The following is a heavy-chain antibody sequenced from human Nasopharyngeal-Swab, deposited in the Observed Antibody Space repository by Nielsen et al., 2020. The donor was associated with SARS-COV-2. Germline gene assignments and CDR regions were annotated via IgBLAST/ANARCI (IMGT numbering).Heavy chain of an antibody. CDR2: ISYDGSNK. D-gene: IGHD6-19*01. CDR3: AKSPGGWYGSGYYYYMDV. J-gene: IGHJ6*03. CDR1: GFTFSIYA. Sequence: GGSLRLSFPASGFTFSIYALPCFRQAPAKGLDWVAVISYDGSNKYYADSVKGRFTISRDNSKNTLYLQMNSLRAEDTAVYYCAKSPGGWYGSGYYYYMDVWGKGTTVTVSS. V-gene: IGHV3-30*18.